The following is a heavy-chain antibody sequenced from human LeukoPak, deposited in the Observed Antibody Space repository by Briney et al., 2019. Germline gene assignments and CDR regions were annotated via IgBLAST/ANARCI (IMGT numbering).Heavy chain of an antibody. J-gene: IGHJ4*02. CDR1: GFTFSSYE. CDR3: ARGRGMAAAGYYFDY. V-gene: IGHV3-48*03. CDR2: MSSSGSTI. D-gene: IGHD6-13*01. Sequence: GGSLRLSCAASGFTFSSYEMNWVRQAPGKGLDWVSYMSSSGSTIYYADSVKGRFTISRDNGKNSIYLQMNSLRDEDTAVYYCARGRGMAAAGYYFDYWGQGTLVTVSS.